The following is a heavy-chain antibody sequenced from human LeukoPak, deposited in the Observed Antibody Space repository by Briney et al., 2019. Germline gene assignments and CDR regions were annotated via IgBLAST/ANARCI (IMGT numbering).Heavy chain of an antibody. Sequence: KFQGRVTMTTDTSTSTVYMELSSLRSEDTAVYYCARVSWVLRSFDYWGQGTLVTVSS. CDR3: ARVSWVLRSFDY. J-gene: IGHJ4*02. V-gene: IGHV1-46*01. D-gene: IGHD3-16*01.